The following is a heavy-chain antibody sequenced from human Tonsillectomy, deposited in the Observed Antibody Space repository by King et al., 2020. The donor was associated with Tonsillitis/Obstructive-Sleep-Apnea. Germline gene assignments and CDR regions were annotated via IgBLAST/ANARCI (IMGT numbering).Heavy chain of an antibody. CDR3: ARDRDDYSNYIYYMDV. V-gene: IGHV1-69*09. Sequence: HVQLVESGAEVKKPGSSVKVSCKASGGTFSSYAISWVRQAPGQGLEWMGRIIPILGIANYAQKFQGRVTITADKSTSTAYMELSSLRSEDTAVYYCARDRDDYSNYIYYMDVWGKGTTVTVSS. CDR2: IIPILGIA. D-gene: IGHD4-11*01. CDR1: GGTFSSYA. J-gene: IGHJ6*03.